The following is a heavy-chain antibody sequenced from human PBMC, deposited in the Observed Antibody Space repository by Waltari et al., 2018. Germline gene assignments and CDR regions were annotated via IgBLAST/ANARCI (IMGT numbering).Heavy chain of an antibody. CDR3: ARLCLGCPFDY. CDR1: GGSILSSPYY. D-gene: IGHD6-19*01. V-gene: IGHV4-39*01. Sequence: QLQLQESGPGLLKPSETLSLPCPVSGGSILSSPYYWGWIRQPPGKGLEWIGFISYSGSTYYTPSFKSRITISVDTSKNQFSLKLSSVIAADTAVYYCARLCLGCPFDYWGQGTLVTVSS. J-gene: IGHJ4*02. CDR2: ISYSGST.